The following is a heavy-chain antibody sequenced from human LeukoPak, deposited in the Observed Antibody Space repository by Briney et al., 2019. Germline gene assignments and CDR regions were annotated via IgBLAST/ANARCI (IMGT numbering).Heavy chain of an antibody. J-gene: IGHJ6*02. CDR3: AKPYDYSNYGHYGMDV. Sequence: GASVKVSCKASGGTFSSYAISWVRQAPGQGLEWMGRIIPILGIANYAQKFQGRVTITADKSTSTAYMELSSLRSEDTAVYYCAKPYDYSNYGHYGMDVWGQGTTVTVSS. D-gene: IGHD4-11*01. CDR1: GGTFSSYA. CDR2: IIPILGIA. V-gene: IGHV1-69*04.